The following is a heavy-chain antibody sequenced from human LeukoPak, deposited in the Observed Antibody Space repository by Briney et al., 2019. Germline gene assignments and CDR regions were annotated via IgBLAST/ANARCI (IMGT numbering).Heavy chain of an antibody. D-gene: IGHD2-15*01. CDR3: AGYCSGGSCYAHRVYYYYGMDV. Sequence: PSETLSLTCTVSGGSISSYYWSWIRQPPGKGLEWIGYIYYSGSTNYNPSLKSRVTISVDAPKNQFSLKLSSVTAADTAVYYCAGYCSGGSCYAHRVYYYYGMDVWGQGTTVTVSS. V-gene: IGHV4-59*01. CDR2: IYYSGST. CDR1: GGSISSYY. J-gene: IGHJ6*02.